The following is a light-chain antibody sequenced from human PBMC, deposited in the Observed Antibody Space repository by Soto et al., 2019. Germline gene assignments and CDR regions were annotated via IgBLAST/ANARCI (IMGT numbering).Light chain of an antibody. CDR2: GAS. J-gene: IGKJ2*01. CDR1: QSVSSSY. V-gene: IGKV3-20*01. CDR3: QQYGSSPRYT. Sequence: EIVLTQSPGTLSLSPGERATLSCRASQSVSSSYLAWYQQKPGQAPRLLIYGASSSATGIPDRFSGSGSGTDFTLTISRLEPEDFAVYYCQQYGSSPRYTFGQWTKLEIK.